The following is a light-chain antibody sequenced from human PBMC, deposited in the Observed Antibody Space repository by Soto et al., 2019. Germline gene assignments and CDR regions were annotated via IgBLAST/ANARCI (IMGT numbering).Light chain of an antibody. Sequence: IQMTQSPSSLSASVGDRVTINCRASQSISSYVNWYRQKPGKAPKLLIYGASSLQSEAPSRFSGSGSGTDFTLTISSLQPEDFASYYCQQTFSTPGTFGQGTRVEVK. CDR2: GAS. CDR3: QQTFSTPGT. V-gene: IGKV1-39*01. CDR1: QSISSY. J-gene: IGKJ1*01.